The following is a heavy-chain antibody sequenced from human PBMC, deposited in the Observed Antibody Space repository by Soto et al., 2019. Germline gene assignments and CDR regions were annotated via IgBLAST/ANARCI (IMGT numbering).Heavy chain of an antibody. Sequence: GGSLRLSCAASGFTFSSYAMHWVRQAPGKGLEWVAVISYDGSNKYYADPVKGRFTISRDNSKNTLYLQMNSLRAEDTAVYYCARSDVVVAATFDPWGQGTLVTVSS. D-gene: IGHD2-15*01. CDR3: ARSDVVVAATFDP. CDR2: ISYDGSNK. V-gene: IGHV3-30-3*01. J-gene: IGHJ5*02. CDR1: GFTFSSYA.